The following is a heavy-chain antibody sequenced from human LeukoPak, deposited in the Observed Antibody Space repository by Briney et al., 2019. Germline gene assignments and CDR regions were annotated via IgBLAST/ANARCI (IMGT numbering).Heavy chain of an antibody. V-gene: IGHV4-34*01. J-gene: IGHJ5*02. Sequence: SETLSLTCAVYGGSFSGYYWSWIRQPPGKGLEWIGEINHSGSTNYNPSLKSRVTISVDTSKNQFSLKLSSVTAADTAVYYCARLGLYCTNGVCSGWFDPWGQGTLVTVSS. CDR1: GGSFSGYY. D-gene: IGHD2-8*01. CDR2: INHSGST. CDR3: ARLGLYCTNGVCSGWFDP.